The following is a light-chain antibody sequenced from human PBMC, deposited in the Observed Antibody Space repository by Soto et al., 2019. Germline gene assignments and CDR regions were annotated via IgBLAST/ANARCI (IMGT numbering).Light chain of an antibody. CDR3: QHYDTSPV. Sequence: EIVLTQSPDTLSLSPGERATLSCRTSQSVGTSSVAWYQQKPGQAPRLLIYGASSGATGIPDRFSGSGSGTDFTLTINTLEPEDFAVYFCQHYDTSPVFGGGTKVEIK. J-gene: IGKJ4*01. CDR1: QSVGTSS. CDR2: GAS. V-gene: IGKV3-20*01.